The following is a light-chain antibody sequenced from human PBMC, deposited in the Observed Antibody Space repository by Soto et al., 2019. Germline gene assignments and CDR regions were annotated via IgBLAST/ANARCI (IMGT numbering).Light chain of an antibody. Sequence: EIVLTQSPGTLSLSPGERATLSCRASQSVSSSYLAWYQQTPGQAPRLLIYGASSRATGIPDRFSGSGAGTDFTLTISTLEPEDFAVYCCQQYGSSQSFGQGTKVEI. CDR3: QQYGSSQS. V-gene: IGKV3-20*01. CDR1: QSVSSSY. CDR2: GAS. J-gene: IGKJ1*01.